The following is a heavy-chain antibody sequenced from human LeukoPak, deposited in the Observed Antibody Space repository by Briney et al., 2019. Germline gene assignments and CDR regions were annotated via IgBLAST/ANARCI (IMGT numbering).Heavy chain of an antibody. V-gene: IGHV3-9*01. CDR1: GFTFDDYA. CDR3: AKDTGSGRPAPFDY. Sequence: GRSLRLSRAASGFTFDDYAMHWVRQAPGKGLEWVSGISWNSGSIGYADSVKGRFTISRDNAKNSLYLQMNSLRAEDTALYYCAKDTGSGRPAPFDYWGQGTLVTVSS. D-gene: IGHD3-10*01. J-gene: IGHJ4*02. CDR2: ISWNSGSI.